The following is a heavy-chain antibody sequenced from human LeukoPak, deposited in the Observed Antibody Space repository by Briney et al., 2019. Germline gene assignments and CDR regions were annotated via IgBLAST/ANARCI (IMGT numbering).Heavy chain of an antibody. Sequence: SETLSLTCAVYGGPFSGYYWSGIRQPPGKGLECIGENNHSGSTHYNLSLKSRVTISVDTSKNQFSLKLSSVTAADTAVYYCARTSDSGGYYDFDYGGQETLVTVSS. V-gene: IGHV4-34*01. CDR2: NNHSGST. D-gene: IGHD3-22*01. CDR1: GGPFSGYY. CDR3: ARTSDSGGYYDFDY. J-gene: IGHJ4*02.